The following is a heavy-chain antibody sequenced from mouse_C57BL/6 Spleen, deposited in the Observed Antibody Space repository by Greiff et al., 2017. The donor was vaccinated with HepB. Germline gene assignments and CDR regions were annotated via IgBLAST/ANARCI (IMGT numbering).Heavy chain of an antibody. D-gene: IGHD1-1*01. V-gene: IGHV14-4*01. CDR2: IDPENGDT. J-gene: IGHJ2*01. CDR1: GFNIKDDY. CDR3: SKSLYYYGSSYIDY. Sequence: DVQLQESGAELVRPGASVKLSCTASGFNIKDDYMHWVKQRPEQGLEWIGWIDPENGDTEYASKFQGKATITADTSSNTAYLQLSSLTSEDTAVYYCSKSLYYYGSSYIDYWGQGTTLTVSS.